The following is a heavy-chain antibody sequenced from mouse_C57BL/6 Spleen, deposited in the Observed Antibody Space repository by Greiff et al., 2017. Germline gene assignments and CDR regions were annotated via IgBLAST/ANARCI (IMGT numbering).Heavy chain of an antibody. J-gene: IGHJ4*01. CDR2: ILPGSGST. Sequence: QVQLQQSGAELMKPGASVKLSCNATGYTFTGYWIEWVKQRPGHGLEWIGEILPGSGSTNYNEKFKGQATFTADTSSNTAYMQLSSLTTEDSYVCYYARWPLLEALDYRGQGTSGTVSS. V-gene: IGHV1-9*01. D-gene: IGHD2-1*01. CDR1: GYTFTGYW. CDR3: ARWPLLEALDY.